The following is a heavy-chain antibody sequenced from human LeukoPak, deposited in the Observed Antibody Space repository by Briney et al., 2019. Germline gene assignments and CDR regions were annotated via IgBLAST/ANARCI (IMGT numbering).Heavy chain of an antibody. CDR1: GYSFTNYW. Sequence: GGSLKISCKGSGYSFTNYWIGWGRQMPGKGLEGMGIIYPGDSDTRYSPSFQGQVTISADKSISTAYLQWSSLKASDTAMYYCARLAYGDYAPYGMDVWGQGTTVTVSS. CDR2: IYPGDSDT. J-gene: IGHJ6*02. D-gene: IGHD4-17*01. CDR3: ARLAYGDYAPYGMDV. V-gene: IGHV5-51*01.